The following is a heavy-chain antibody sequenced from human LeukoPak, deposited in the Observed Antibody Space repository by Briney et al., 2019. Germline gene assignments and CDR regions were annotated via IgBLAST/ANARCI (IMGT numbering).Heavy chain of an antibody. J-gene: IGHJ4*02. V-gene: IGHV4-59*11. Sequence: PSETLSLTCTVSGGSISSHYWSWIRQPPGKGLEWIGYIYYSGSTNYNPSLKSRVTISVDTSKNQFSLELSSVTAADTAVYYCARVIAARPHYFDYWSQGTLVTVSS. CDR2: IYYSGST. CDR1: GGSISSHY. CDR3: ARVIAARPHYFDY. D-gene: IGHD6-6*01.